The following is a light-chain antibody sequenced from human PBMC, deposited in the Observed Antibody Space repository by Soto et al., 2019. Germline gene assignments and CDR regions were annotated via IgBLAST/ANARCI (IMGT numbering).Light chain of an antibody. CDR1: QSIDTY. CDR3: QQSYTTPRT. Sequence: DIQMTQSPSSLSASIRDGVTITCRASQSIDTYLNWYQQKPGKAPKLLMYGAFILQDGVPSRFSGSGSGTDFALTISSLQPEDFATYYCQQSYTTPRTFGQGTKVEIK. J-gene: IGKJ1*01. V-gene: IGKV1-39*01. CDR2: GAF.